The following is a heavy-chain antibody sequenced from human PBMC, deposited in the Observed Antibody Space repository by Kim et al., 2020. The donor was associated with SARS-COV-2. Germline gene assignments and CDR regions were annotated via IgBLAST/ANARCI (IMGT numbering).Heavy chain of an antibody. J-gene: IGHJ4*02. CDR3: TRDLGWLEPFDY. D-gene: IGHD5-12*01. CDR2: INPEGTGI. Sequence: GGSLRLSCGASGFTFSSYWMHWVRQAPGKGLVWVSRINPEGTGIRYADSVKGRFTVSRDNAKNTLYLQMNSLRVEDTGVYYCTRDLGWLEPFDYWGQ. V-gene: IGHV3-74*01. CDR1: GFTFSSYW.